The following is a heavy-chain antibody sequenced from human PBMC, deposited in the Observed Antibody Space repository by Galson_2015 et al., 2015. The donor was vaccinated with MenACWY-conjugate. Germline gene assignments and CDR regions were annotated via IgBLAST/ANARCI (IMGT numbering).Heavy chain of an antibody. D-gene: IGHD3-10*01. J-gene: IGHJ4*02. V-gene: IGHV1-2*04. CDR3: AREERSRTMVSLDY. Sequence: SVKVSCKASGYTFTDYYIHWVRQAPGQGLQWMGWINPNSGATNYAQNIQGWVTMTRDTSITTAYMDLSRLTSDDTAVYYCAREERSRTMVSLDYWGQASLVTLSS. CDR1: GYTFTDYY. CDR2: INPNSGAT.